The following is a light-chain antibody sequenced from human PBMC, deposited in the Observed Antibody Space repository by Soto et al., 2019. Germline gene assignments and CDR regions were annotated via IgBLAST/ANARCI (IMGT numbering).Light chain of an antibody. CDR2: DNN. V-gene: IGLV1-51*01. Sequence: QSVLTQPPSVSAAPGQKVTISCSGSSSNIGNNFVSWYQHLPGTAPKLLIYDNNKRPSGIPDRFSGTKSGTSATLGITGLQTGDEAHYYCATWDSSLIAAVFGGRTKVTVL. CDR3: ATWDSSLIAAV. CDR1: SSNIGNNF. J-gene: IGLJ2*01.